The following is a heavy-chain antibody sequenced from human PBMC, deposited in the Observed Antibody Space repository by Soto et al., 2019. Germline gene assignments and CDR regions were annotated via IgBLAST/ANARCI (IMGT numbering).Heavy chain of an antibody. CDR1: GGSISSGDDY. J-gene: IGHJ4*02. V-gene: IGHV4-30-4*01. CDR2: IYYSGST. D-gene: IGHD2-21*01. Sequence: QVQLQESGPGLVKPSQTLSLTCTVSGGSISSGDDYWSWIRQHPGKGLECIGYIYYSGSTYYNPSLKSRVTISVDTSKNQASLQRSSVTAADTAVYYCASRKSSPYSDYWGQGTLVTVSS. CDR3: ASRKSSPYSDY.